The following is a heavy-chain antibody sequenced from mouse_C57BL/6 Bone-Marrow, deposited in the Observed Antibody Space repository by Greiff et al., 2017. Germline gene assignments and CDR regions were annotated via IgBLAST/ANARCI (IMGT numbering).Heavy chain of an antibody. J-gene: IGHJ4*01. Sequence: EVKLMESGGGLVQPGGSLKLSCAASGFTFSDYGMAWVRQAPRKGPEWVAFISNLAYSIYYADTVTGRFTISRENAKNTLYLEMSSLRSEDTAMYYCARRGLRRRGYAMDYWGQGTSVTVSS. CDR2: ISNLAYSI. CDR1: GFTFSDYG. D-gene: IGHD2-4*01. V-gene: IGHV5-15*01. CDR3: ARRGLRRRGYAMDY.